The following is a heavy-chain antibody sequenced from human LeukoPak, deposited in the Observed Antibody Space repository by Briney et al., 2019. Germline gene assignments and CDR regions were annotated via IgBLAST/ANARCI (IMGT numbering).Heavy chain of an antibody. CDR3: ATAYGSGTDFYY. J-gene: IGHJ4*02. D-gene: IGHD3-10*01. V-gene: IGHV1-2*02. CDR2: INPNSGGT. CDR1: GYTFIGYY. Sequence: ASVKVSCKASGYTFIGYYMHWVRQAPGQGLEWMGWINPNSGGTNYAQKFQGRVTMTRDTSINTAYMELNRLRSDDTAVYYCATAYGSGTDFYYWGQGTLVTVSS.